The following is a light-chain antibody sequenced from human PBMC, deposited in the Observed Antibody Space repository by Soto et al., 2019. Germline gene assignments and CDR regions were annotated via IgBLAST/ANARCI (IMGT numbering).Light chain of an antibody. CDR1: QSIGLA. CDR2: DAS. J-gene: IGKJ4*01. CDR3: QQHNNWPLT. Sequence: EIVLTQSPATLSLSPGERATLSCRASQSIGLAIAWYQHKPGQAPRLLIFDASQRATGIPARFRGSGSGTDFTLSISSLEPEDFAVYYCQQHNNWPLTFGGGTKVEI. V-gene: IGKV3-11*01.